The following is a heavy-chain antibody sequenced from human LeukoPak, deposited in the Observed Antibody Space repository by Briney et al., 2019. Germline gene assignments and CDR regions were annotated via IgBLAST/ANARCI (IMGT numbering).Heavy chain of an antibody. CDR3: ARRGQGYQYMDV. J-gene: IGHJ6*03. CDR1: GVSISTSY. Sequence: SETLSLTCTVSGVSISTSYWSWIRQAPGKGPEYIGHLYYSGSPNYNPSLKSRVTISADTSRNEISLKVKSMTAADTAVYYCARRGQGYQYMDVWGKGTTVIVSS. CDR2: LYYSGSP. V-gene: IGHV4-59*08.